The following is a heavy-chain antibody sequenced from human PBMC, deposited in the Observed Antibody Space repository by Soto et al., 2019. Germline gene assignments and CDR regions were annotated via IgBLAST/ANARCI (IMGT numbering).Heavy chain of an antibody. V-gene: IGHV3-30*18. D-gene: IGHD6-19*01. CDR3: AKDAEEQWLEVGY. CDR1: GFTFSSYG. J-gene: IGHJ4*02. Sequence: QVQLVESGGGVVQPGRSLRLSCAASGFTFSSYGMHWVRQAPGKGLEWVAVISYDGSNKYYADSVKGRFTISRDNSKNTLYLQMNSLRAEDTAVYYCAKDAEEQWLEVGYWGQGTLVTVSS. CDR2: ISYDGSNK.